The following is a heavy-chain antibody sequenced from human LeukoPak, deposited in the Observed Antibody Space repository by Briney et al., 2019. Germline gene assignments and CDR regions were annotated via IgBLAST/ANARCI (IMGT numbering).Heavy chain of an antibody. V-gene: IGHV1-69*04. D-gene: IGHD3-10*01. CDR2: ITPVLDTA. Sequence: SVKVSCKAFGGTFTSYAVNWVRQAPGQGLEWMGRITPVLDTADYAQRFQGRVTINADKYTSTVHMEWSSLRSDDTAGYYCTRSLGYYDSRESLSRHDYWGQATLVTVSS. CDR3: TRSLGYYDSRESLSRHDY. CDR1: GGTFTSYA. J-gene: IGHJ4*02.